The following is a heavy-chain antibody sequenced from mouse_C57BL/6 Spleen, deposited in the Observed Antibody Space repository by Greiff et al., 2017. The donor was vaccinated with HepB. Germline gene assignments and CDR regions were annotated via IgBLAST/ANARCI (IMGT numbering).Heavy chain of an antibody. Sequence: EVQGVESGGGLVKPGGSLKLSCAASGFTFSDYGMHWVRQAPEKGLEWVAYISSGSSTIYYADTVKGRFTISRDNAKNTLFLQMTSLRSEDTAMYYCASDYYYGSSHFDYWGQGTTLTVSS. CDR3: ASDYYYGSSHFDY. J-gene: IGHJ2*01. D-gene: IGHD1-1*01. CDR1: GFTFSDYG. V-gene: IGHV5-17*01. CDR2: ISSGSSTI.